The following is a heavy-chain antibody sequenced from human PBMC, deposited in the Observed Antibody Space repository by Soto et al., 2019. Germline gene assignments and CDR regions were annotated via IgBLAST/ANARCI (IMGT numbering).Heavy chain of an antibody. CDR3: ATQRHSSSSSYYYYYYGMDV. CDR1: GGSISSGGYY. V-gene: IGHV4-31*03. J-gene: IGHJ6*02. Sequence: SETLSLTCTVSGGSISSGGYYWSWIRQHPGEGLEWIGYIYYSGSTYYNPSLKSRVTISVDTSKNQFSLKLSSVTAADTAVYYCATQRHSSSSSYYYYYYGMDVWGQGTTVTVSS. D-gene: IGHD6-6*01. CDR2: IYYSGST.